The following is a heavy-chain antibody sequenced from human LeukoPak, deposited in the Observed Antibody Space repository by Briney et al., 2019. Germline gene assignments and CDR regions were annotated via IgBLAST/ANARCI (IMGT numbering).Heavy chain of an antibody. CDR1: GGSISSYY. Sequence: PSETLSLTCTVSGGSISSYYWSWIRQPPGKGLEWSGYIYYSGSTNYNPSLKSRVTISVDTSKNQFSLKLSSVTAADTAVYYCARKNPAYCGGDCYSYAFDIWGQGTMVTVSS. CDR2: IYYSGST. CDR3: ARKNPAYCGGDCYSYAFDI. J-gene: IGHJ3*02. D-gene: IGHD2-21*01. V-gene: IGHV4-59*01.